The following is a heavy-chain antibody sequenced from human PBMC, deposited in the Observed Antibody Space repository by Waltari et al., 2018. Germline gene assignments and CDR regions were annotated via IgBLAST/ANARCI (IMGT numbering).Heavy chain of an antibody. CDR1: GGSISSSSYY. CDR2: ISDSGST. D-gene: IGHD5-12*01. Sequence: QLQLQESGPGLVKPSETLSLTCTVSGGSISSSSYYWGWIRPPPGKGLGWIGVISDSGSTSYNPSFKSRFTISVDTSKNQFSLKLSSVTAADTAVYYCARHGIHAGLYSGYDFDYWGQGTLVTVSS. V-gene: IGHV4-39*01. CDR3: ARHGIHAGLYSGYDFDY. J-gene: IGHJ4*02.